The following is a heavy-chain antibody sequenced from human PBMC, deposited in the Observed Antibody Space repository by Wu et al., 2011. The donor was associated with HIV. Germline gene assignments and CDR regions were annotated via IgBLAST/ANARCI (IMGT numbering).Heavy chain of an antibody. CDR2: INTNNGDT. CDR1: GYTFRNHG. D-gene: IGHD6-19*01. Sequence: VQSGAEVKKPGASVKVSCKASGYTFRNHGITWVRQAPGQAFEWMGWINTNNGDTDYAQSLQGRVTMTTDTSSSTAYMELRGLQSDDTAVYYCARVYSTDWYFDYWGQGTLVTVSS. J-gene: IGHJ4*02. CDR3: ARVYSTDWYFDY. V-gene: IGHV1-18*01.